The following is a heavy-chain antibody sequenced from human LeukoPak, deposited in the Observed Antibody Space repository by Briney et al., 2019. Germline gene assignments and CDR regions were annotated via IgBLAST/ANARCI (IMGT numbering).Heavy chain of an antibody. J-gene: IGHJ4*02. CDR2: IKQDGSEK. CDR3: ARERDYYDSSGYYYVWDY. Sequence: GGSLRLSCAASGFTFSSYAMSWVRQAPGKGLEWVANIKQDGSEKYYVDSVKGRFTISRDNAKNSLYLQMNSLRAEDTAVHYCARERDYYDSSGYYYVWDYWGQGTLVTVSS. CDR1: GFTFSSYA. D-gene: IGHD3-22*01. V-gene: IGHV3-7*01.